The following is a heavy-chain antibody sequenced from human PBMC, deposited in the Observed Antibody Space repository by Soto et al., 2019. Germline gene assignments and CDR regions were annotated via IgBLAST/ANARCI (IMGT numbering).Heavy chain of an antibody. CDR1: GGSISSGGYS. CDR3: ARDQLEGNWFDP. CDR2: IYHSGST. V-gene: IGHV4-30-2*01. D-gene: IGHD1-1*01. J-gene: IGHJ5*02. Sequence: PSETLSLTCAFSGGSISSGGYSWNWIRQPPGKGLEWIGYIYHSGSTPYNPSLKSRVTISVDKSKNQFSLKLSSVTAADTAVYYCARDQLEGNWFDPWGQGTLVTVSS.